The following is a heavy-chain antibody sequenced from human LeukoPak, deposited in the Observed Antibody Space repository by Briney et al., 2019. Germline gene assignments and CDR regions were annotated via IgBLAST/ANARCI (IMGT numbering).Heavy chain of an antibody. CDR1: GFTFSSYD. Sequence: GGSLRLSCAVSGFTFSSYDMSWVRQAPGKGLEWVSAISGSGASTYYADSVKGRFTISRDNSKSTLYLQMNSLRAEDTAVYHCAKDRHAPGRYCSSTTCFPFDPWGQGTLVTVSS. CDR2: ISGSGAST. D-gene: IGHD2-2*01. J-gene: IGHJ5*02. CDR3: AKDRHAPGRYCSSTTCFPFDP. V-gene: IGHV3-23*01.